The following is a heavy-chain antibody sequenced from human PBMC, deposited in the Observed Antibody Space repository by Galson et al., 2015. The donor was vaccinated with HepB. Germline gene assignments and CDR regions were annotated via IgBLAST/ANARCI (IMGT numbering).Heavy chain of an antibody. CDR3: ARGLDFDY. CDR2: IYYSGST. V-gene: IGHV4-59*01. CDR1: GGSISSYY. J-gene: IGHJ4*02. Sequence: SETLSLTCTVSGGSISSYYWSWIRQPPGKGLEWIGYIYYSGSTNYNPSLKSRVTISVDTSKNQFSLKLSSVTAADTAVYYCARGLDFDYWGQGTLVTVSS.